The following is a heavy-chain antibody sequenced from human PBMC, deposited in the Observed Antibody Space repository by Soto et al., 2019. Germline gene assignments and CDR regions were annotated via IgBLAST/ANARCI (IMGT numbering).Heavy chain of an antibody. CDR1: GGTXTTYA. V-gene: IGHV1-69*06. CDR3: ARSNGMDV. J-gene: IGHJ6*02. Sequence: SXKVSCKASGGTXTTYAMGWVRQAPGQGLEWMGGIIPIFGPANYEQKFQGRVTINADKSTSTAYIELSSLRSEDTAVYYCARSNGMDVWGQGTTVTVSS. CDR2: IIPIFGPA.